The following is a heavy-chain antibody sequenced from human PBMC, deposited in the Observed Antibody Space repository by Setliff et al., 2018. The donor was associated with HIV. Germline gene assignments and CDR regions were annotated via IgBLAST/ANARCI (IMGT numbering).Heavy chain of an antibody. V-gene: IGHV1-8*01. J-gene: IGHJ5*02. Sequence: ASVKVSCKASGHTFTNVDIHWLRRATGQGLEWMGWMNPNTGVSGYALKFQARVTMTRDTSISTAYMELSSLTSEDTAVYYCAREGETGLERNWFDPWGQGTLVTVSS. CDR1: GHTFTNVD. CDR2: MNPNTGVS. CDR3: AREGETGLERNWFDP. D-gene: IGHD3-16*01.